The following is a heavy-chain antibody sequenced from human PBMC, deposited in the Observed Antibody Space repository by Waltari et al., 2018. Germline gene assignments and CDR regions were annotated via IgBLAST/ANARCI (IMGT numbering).Heavy chain of an antibody. Sequence: PGKGLEWVAVISYDGSNKYYADSVKGRFTISRDNSKNTLYLQMNSLRAEDTAVYYCARDRIAVAESYWYFDLWGRGTLVTVSS. CDR3: ARDRIAVAESYWYFDL. CDR2: ISYDGSNK. D-gene: IGHD6-19*01. J-gene: IGHJ2*01. V-gene: IGHV3-30-3*01.